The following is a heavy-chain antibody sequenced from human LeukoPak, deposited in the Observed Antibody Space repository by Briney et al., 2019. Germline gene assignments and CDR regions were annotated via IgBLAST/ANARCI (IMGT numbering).Heavy chain of an antibody. CDR1: GYTFTDYY. D-gene: IGHD5-12*01. J-gene: IGHJ4*02. Sequence: GASVKVSCKASGYTFTDYYMHWVRQAPGQGLEWMGWINPNSGGTSYAQKFQGRVTMTRDTSISTAYMELSRLRSDDTAVYYCARVDIVATTLDYWGQGTLVTVSS. CDR3: ARVDIVATTLDY. CDR2: INPNSGGT. V-gene: IGHV1-2*02.